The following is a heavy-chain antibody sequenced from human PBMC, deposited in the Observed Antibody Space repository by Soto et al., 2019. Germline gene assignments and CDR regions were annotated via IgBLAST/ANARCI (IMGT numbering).Heavy chain of an antibody. CDR1: GFSLSTSGVG. CDR2: IYWNDDK. J-gene: IGHJ4*02. Sequence: QITLKESGPTLVKPTQTLTLTCTFSGFSLSTSGVGVGWIRQPPGKALEWLALIYWNDDKRYSPSLKGRLNLTKDTSKNQVVLTMTNMDPVDTATYYCAHSSYYYYDSSGYYRGLGYFDYWGQGTLVTVSS. D-gene: IGHD3-22*01. CDR3: AHSSYYYYDSSGYYRGLGYFDY. V-gene: IGHV2-5*01.